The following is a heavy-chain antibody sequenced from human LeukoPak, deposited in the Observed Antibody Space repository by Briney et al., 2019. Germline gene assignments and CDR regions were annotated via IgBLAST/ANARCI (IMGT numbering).Heavy chain of an antibody. D-gene: IGHD4-17*01. J-gene: IGHJ5*02. CDR3: VRGTTVTTMGWLDH. V-gene: IGHV3-9*01. CDR1: GFRFDDYA. CDR2: ISSTSGTM. Sequence: GGSLRLSCAASGFRFDDYAMHWVRQAPGKGLEWVSGISSTSGTMDYADSVKGRFTISRDNAKNSLYLQMSSLRAEDTAFYYCVRGTTVTTMGWLDHWGQGTLVTVSS.